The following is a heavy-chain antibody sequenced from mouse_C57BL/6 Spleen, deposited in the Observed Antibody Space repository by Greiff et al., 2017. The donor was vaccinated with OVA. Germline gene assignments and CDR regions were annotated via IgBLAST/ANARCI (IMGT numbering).Heavy chain of an antibody. J-gene: IGHJ4*01. D-gene: IGHD1-1*01. V-gene: IGHV1-50*01. CDR2: IDPSDSYT. CDR3: ARRNYGSSYGDYAMDY. Sequence: QVQLQQPGAELVKPGASVKLSCKASGYTFTSYWMQWVKQRPGQGLEWIGEIDPSDSYTNYNQKFKGKATLTVDTSSSTAYMQLSSLTSEDSAVYYGARRNYGSSYGDYAMDYWGQGTSVTVSS. CDR1: GYTFTSYW.